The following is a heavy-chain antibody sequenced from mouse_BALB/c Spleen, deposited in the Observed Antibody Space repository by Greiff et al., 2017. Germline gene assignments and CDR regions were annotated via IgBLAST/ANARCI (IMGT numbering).Heavy chain of an antibody. D-gene: IGHD1-1*01. CDR2: ISSGGGST. CDR1: GFAFSSYD. J-gene: IGHJ4*01. V-gene: IGHV5-12-1*01. CDR3: ARHGRLRAMDY. Sequence: EVKLMESGGGLVKPGGSLKLSCAASGFAFSSYDMSWVRQTPEKRLEWVAYISSGGGSTYYPDTVKGRFTISRDNAKNTLYLQMSSLKSEDTAMYYCARHGRLRAMDYWGQGTSVTVSS.